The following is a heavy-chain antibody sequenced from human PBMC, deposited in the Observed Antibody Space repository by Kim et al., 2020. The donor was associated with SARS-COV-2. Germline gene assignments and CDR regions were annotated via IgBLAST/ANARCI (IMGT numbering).Heavy chain of an antibody. V-gene: IGHV3-53*01. CDR3: ARAGVLRYFDWLLTPPPFPH. J-gene: IGHJ1*01. Sequence: GGSLRLSCAASGFTVSSNYMSWVRQAPGKGLEWVSVIYSGGSTYYADSVKGRFTISRDNSKNTLYLQMNSLRAEDTAVYYCARAGVLRYFDWLLTPPPFPHWGQGTLVTVSS. CDR2: IYSGGST. D-gene: IGHD3-9*01. CDR1: GFTVSSNY.